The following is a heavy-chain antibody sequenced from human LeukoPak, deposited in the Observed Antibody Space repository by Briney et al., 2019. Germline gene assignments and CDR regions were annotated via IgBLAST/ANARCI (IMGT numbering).Heavy chain of an antibody. CDR2: IYPGDSDT. Sequence: GESLKISCRGSGYSFNTYWIGWVRQMPGKGLEWMGIIYPGDSDTRYSPSFQGQVTMSADKSINTAYLQWSSLKASDAAMYYCARRQGCSSTSCPPDYWGQGTLVTAYS. J-gene: IGHJ4*02. CDR1: GYSFNTYW. CDR3: ARRQGCSSTSCPPDY. V-gene: IGHV5-51*01. D-gene: IGHD2-2*01.